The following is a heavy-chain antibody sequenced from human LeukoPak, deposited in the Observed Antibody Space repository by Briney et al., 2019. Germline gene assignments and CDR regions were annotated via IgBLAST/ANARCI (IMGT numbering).Heavy chain of an antibody. Sequence: ASVNVSCKASGYTFTGYYMHWVRQAPGQGLEWMGWINPNSGGTNYAQKFQGRVTMTRDTSISTAYMELSRLRSDDTAVYYCARDHAAYSSSWYDFDYWGQGTLVTDSS. V-gene: IGHV1-2*02. D-gene: IGHD6-13*01. CDR3: ARDHAAYSSSWYDFDY. CDR2: INPNSGGT. J-gene: IGHJ4*02. CDR1: GYTFTGYY.